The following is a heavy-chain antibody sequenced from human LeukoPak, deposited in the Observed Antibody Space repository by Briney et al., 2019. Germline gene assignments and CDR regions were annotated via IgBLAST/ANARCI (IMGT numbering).Heavy chain of an antibody. CDR3: ARATLLWFGELPPYFDY. Sequence: GASVKVSCKASGYTFTGYYMHWVRQAPGQGLEWMGWINPNSGGTNYAQKFQGRVTMTRDTSISTAYMELSRLRSDDTAVYYCARATLLWFGELPPYFDYWGQGTLVTVSS. CDR1: GYTFTGYY. J-gene: IGHJ4*02. D-gene: IGHD3-10*01. CDR2: INPNSGGT. V-gene: IGHV1-2*02.